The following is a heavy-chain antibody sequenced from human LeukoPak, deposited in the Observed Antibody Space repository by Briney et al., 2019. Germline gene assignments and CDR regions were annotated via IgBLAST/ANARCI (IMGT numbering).Heavy chain of an antibody. CDR3: ARGCRYCSGGSQDS. V-gene: IGHV3-30*03. Sequence: GGSLRLSCAASGFTFSSYGTHWVRQAPGKGLEWVAVISYDGSNKYYADSVKGRFTISRDNSKNTLYLQMNSLRAEDTAVYYCARGCRYCSGGSQDSWGQGTLVTVSS. CDR2: ISYDGSNK. D-gene: IGHD2-15*01. CDR1: GFTFSSYG. J-gene: IGHJ4*02.